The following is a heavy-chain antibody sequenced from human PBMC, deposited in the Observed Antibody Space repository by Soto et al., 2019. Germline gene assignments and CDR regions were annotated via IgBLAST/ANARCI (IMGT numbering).Heavy chain of an antibody. V-gene: IGHV1-69*08. Sequence: QVQLVQSGAEVKKPGSSVKVSCKASGGTFSSYTISWVRQAPGQGLEWMGRIIPILGTANYAQKFQGRVTITADKSTSTAYMELSSLRSEDTAVYYCARANYGDYAWGYFDLWGRGTLVTVSS. D-gene: IGHD4-17*01. CDR1: GGTFSSYT. CDR2: IIPILGTA. CDR3: ARANYGDYAWGYFDL. J-gene: IGHJ2*01.